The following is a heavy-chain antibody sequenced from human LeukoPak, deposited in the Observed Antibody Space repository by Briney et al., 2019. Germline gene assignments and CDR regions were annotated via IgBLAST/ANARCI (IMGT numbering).Heavy chain of an antibody. J-gene: IGHJ3*02. CDR3: ARGRDLYGSSWYAVDI. D-gene: IGHD6-13*01. Sequence: AASVKVSCKASGYTFTGYYMHWVRQAPGQGLEWMGWINPNSGGTNYAQKFQGRVTMTRDTSISTAYMELSRLRSDDTAVYYCARGRDLYGSSWYAVDIWGQGTMVTVS. V-gene: IGHV1-2*02. CDR2: INPNSGGT. CDR1: GYTFTGYY.